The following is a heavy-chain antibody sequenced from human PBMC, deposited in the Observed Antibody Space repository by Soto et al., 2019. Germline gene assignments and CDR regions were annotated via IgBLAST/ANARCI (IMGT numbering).Heavy chain of an antibody. Sequence: ASVKVSCKVSGYPLTELTMHWVRQAPGKGLEWMGGFDPEDGKTVYAQKFQGRVTMTEDTSTDTAFVELSRLRSDDTAVYYCARGRITMVRGVIINPPPPHYWGQGTLVTVSS. CDR2: FDPEDGKT. V-gene: IGHV1-24*01. J-gene: IGHJ4*02. CDR1: GYPLTELT. D-gene: IGHD3-10*01. CDR3: ARGRITMVRGVIINPPPPHY.